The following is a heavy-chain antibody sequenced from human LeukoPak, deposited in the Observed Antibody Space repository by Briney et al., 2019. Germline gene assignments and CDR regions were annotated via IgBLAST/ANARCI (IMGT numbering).Heavy chain of an antibody. J-gene: IGHJ6*03. D-gene: IGHD3-22*01. CDR3: ASLPIVVDTYYYMDV. Sequence: PSETLSLTCTVSGGSISSSSYYWGWIRQPPGTGLEWIGSIYYSGSTYYNPSLKSRVTISVDTSKNQFSLKLSSVTAADTAVYYCASLPIVVDTYYYMDVWGKGTTVTVSS. CDR1: GGSISSSSYY. CDR2: IYYSGST. V-gene: IGHV4-39*07.